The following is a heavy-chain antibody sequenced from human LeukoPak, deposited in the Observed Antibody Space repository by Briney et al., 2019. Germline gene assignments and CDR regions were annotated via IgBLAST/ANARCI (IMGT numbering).Heavy chain of an antibody. D-gene: IGHD5-24*01. CDR3: ARDTPETATNRLGWFDP. CDR1: GFTFSDYC. CDR2: IKQDGSEK. J-gene: IGHJ5*02. V-gene: IGHV3-7*01. Sequence: PGGSLRLSCAASGFTFSDYCMSWVRQAPGKGLEWVGNIKQDGSEKYYVDSVKGRFTISRDNAKNSLYLQMNSVRAEDTAVYYCARDTPETATNRLGWFDPWGQGILVTVSS.